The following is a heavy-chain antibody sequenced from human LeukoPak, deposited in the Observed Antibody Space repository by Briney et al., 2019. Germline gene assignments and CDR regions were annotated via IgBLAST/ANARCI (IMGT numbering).Heavy chain of an antibody. V-gene: IGHV1-69*06. Sequence: SVKVSCKASGGTFSSYAISWVRQAPGQGLEWMGGIIPIFGTANYAQKFQGRVTITADKSTSTAYMELSSLRSEDTAVYYCARVNFGVVIDYYYYMDVWGKGTTVTVSS. CDR3: ARVNFGVVIDYYYYMDV. D-gene: IGHD3-3*01. CDR1: GGTFSSYA. J-gene: IGHJ6*03. CDR2: IIPIFGTA.